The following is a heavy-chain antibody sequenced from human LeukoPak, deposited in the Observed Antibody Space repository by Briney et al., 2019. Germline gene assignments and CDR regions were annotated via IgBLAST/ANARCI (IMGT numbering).Heavy chain of an antibody. J-gene: IGHJ4*02. CDR2: ISYDGSNK. D-gene: IGHD3-10*01. CDR3: ARDRAHTALWFGRPLDY. V-gene: IGHV3-30*04. Sequence: PGRSLRLSCAASGFTFSSYAMHWVRQAPGKGLEWVAVISYDGSNKYYADSVKGRFTISRDNSKNTLYLQMNSLRAEDTAVYYCARDRAHTALWFGRPLDYWGQGTLVTVSS. CDR1: GFTFSSYA.